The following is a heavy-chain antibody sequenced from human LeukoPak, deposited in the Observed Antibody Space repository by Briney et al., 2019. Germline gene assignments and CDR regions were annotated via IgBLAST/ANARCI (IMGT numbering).Heavy chain of an antibody. Sequence: PSETLSLTCTASGGFISSSNYYWGWIRQPPGKGLEWIGNIYYSGSTYYNPSLKSRVTISVDTSKNQFSLKLSSVTAADTAVYYCARSYCCSTSCYAGGYFQHWGQGTLVTVSS. CDR2: IYYSGST. CDR1: GGFISSSNYY. D-gene: IGHD2-2*01. V-gene: IGHV4-39*01. CDR3: ARSYCCSTSCYAGGYFQH. J-gene: IGHJ1*01.